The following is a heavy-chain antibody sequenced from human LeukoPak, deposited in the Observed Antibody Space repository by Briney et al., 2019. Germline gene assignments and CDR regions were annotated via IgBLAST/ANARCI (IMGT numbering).Heavy chain of an antibody. CDR3: ARALVYMKGHYYYMDV. J-gene: IGHJ6*03. D-gene: IGHD1-14*01. V-gene: IGHV3-21*01. Sequence: GESLRLSCEASGFSLSSYSMQWVRQAPGKGLEWVSSISGTSRYIHYSDSVKGRFTISRDNAKNSFYLQMNSLRVEDTAVYYCARALVYMKGHYYYMDVWGKGTTVTISS. CDR1: GFSLSSYS. CDR2: ISGTSRYI.